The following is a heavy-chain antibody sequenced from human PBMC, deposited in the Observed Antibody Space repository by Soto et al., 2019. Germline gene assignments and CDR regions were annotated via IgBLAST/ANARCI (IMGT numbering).Heavy chain of an antibody. CDR3: ARIAKGRYSYGPLGFDY. CDR1: GGTFSSYA. CDR2: IIPIFGTA. D-gene: IGHD5-18*01. J-gene: IGHJ4*02. V-gene: IGHV1-69*01. Sequence: QVQLAQSGAEVKKPGSSVKVSCKASGGTFSSYAISWVRQAPGHGLEWMGGIIPIFGTANYAQKFQGRVTITADESTSTAYMELSSLRSEDTAVYYCARIAKGRYSYGPLGFDYWGQGTLVTVSS.